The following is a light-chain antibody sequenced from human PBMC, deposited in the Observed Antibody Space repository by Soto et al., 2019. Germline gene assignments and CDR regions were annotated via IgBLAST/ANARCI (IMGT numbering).Light chain of an antibody. J-gene: IGLJ1*01. CDR1: SSNIGAGYD. CDR3: QSYDSTLSARYV. Sequence: QSVLTQPPSVSGAPGQRVTISCTGSSSNIGAGYDVHWYQQLPGTAPKLLIYGNNNRPSGVPERFSASTSGTSASLAITGLQAEDEGDYYCQSYDSTLSARYVFGTGTKVTVL. CDR2: GNN. V-gene: IGLV1-40*01.